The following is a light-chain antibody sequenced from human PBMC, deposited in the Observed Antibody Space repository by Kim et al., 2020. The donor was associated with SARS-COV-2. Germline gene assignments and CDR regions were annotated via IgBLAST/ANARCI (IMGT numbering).Light chain of an antibody. V-gene: IGKV1-39*01. CDR3: QQSYSTPRA. J-gene: IGKJ2*01. CDR2: AAS. CDR1: QSISTY. Sequence: DIQMTQSPSSLSASVGDRVTITCRASQSISTYLNLYQQKPGEAPKLLIYAASSLQSGVPSRFSGSGSGTDFTLTISSLQPEDFATYYCQQSYSTPRAFGQGTKLEI.